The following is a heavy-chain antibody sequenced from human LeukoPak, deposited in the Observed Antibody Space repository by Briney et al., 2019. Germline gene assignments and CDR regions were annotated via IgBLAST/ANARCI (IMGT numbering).Heavy chain of an antibody. CDR3: ARDKSGVRYNWFDP. CDR1: GGTFSSYA. V-gene: IGHV1-69*04. D-gene: IGHD3-10*01. Sequence: ASVKVSCKASGGTFSSYAISWVRQAPGQGLEWMRRIIPILGIANYAQKFQGRVTITADKSTSTAYMELSSLRSEDTAVYYCARDKSGVRYNWFDPWGQGTLVTVSS. J-gene: IGHJ5*02. CDR2: IIPILGIA.